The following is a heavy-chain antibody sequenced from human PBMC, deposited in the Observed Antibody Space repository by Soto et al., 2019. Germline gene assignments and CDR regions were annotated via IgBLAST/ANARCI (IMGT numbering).Heavy chain of an antibody. CDR3: AASSYYYDSSGYPANDYYGMDV. J-gene: IGHJ6*02. V-gene: IGHV1-58*02. CDR2: IVVGSGNT. D-gene: IGHD3-22*01. CDR1: GFTFTSSA. Sequence: SVKVSCKASGFTFTSSAMQWVRQARGQRLEWIGWIVVGSGNTNYAQKFQERVTITRDMSTSTAYMELSSLRSEDTAVYYCAASSYYYDSSGYPANDYYGMDVWGQGTTVTVSS.